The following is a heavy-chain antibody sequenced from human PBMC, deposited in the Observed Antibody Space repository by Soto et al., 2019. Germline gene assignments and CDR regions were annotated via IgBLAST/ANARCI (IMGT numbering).Heavy chain of an antibody. CDR1: GFTFSSYW. CDR2: IKSDGSST. J-gene: IGHJ4*02. CDR3: ARGAQNYYYFDY. Sequence: SLRLSCASSGFTFSSYWIHWVRQAPGKGLVWLSRIKSDGSSTNYADSVKGRFTISRDNAKNTLYLQVNSLRAEDTAVYYCARGAQNYYYFDYWGQGTLVTVSS. D-gene: IGHD1-7*01. V-gene: IGHV3-74*01.